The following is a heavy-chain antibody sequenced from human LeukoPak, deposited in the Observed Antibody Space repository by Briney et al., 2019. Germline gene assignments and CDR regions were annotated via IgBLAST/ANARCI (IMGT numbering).Heavy chain of an antibody. V-gene: IGHV3-21*01. D-gene: IGHD2-2*01. CDR3: ARESLSSTSWTPNPSRSFDP. J-gene: IGHJ5*02. CDR1: GFTFSSYT. Sequence: GGSLRLSCAASGFTFSSYTINWVHQAPGKGLEWVSSISGSSYYIYYADSVRGRFTISRDNAKNSVYLQMNSLRAEDTAVYYCARESLSSTSWTPNPSRSFDPWGQGTLVTVSS. CDR2: ISGSSYYI.